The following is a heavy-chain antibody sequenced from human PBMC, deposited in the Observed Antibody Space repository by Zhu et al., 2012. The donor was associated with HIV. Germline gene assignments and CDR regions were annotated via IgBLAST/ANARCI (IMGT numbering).Heavy chain of an antibody. J-gene: IGHJ4*02. V-gene: IGHV4-59*11. CDR3: ARGRGLY. D-gene: IGHD3-10*01. CDR2: IYYSGST. Sequence: QVQLQESGPGLVKPSETLSLTCTVSGGSISSHYWSWIRQPPGKGLEWIGYIYYSGSTNYNPSLKSRVTISVDTSKNQFSLKLSSVTAADTAVYYCARGRGLYWGQGNPGHRLL. CDR1: GGSISSHY.